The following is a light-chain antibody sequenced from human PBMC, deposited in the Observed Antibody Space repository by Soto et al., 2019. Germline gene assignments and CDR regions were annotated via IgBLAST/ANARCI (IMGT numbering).Light chain of an antibody. Sequence: QSALTQPASVSGSPGQSITISCTGTSSDVGSYNLVSWYQQHPGKAPKLMIYEVSKRPSGVSNRFSGSKPGNTASLTISGLQAEDEADYYCCSYAGSSTWVFGGGTKVTVL. CDR1: SSDVGSYNL. CDR2: EVS. V-gene: IGLV2-23*02. J-gene: IGLJ3*02. CDR3: CSYAGSSTWV.